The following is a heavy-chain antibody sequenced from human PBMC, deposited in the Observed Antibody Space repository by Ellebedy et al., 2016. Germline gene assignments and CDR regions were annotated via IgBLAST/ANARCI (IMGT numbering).Heavy chain of an antibody. Sequence: SETLSLTCTVSGGSISSYYWSWIRQPPGKGLEWIGYIYYSGSTNYNPSLKSRVTISVDTSKNQFSLKLTSVTAADTAVYYCARSVGIYGSGSRMENWFDPWGQGTLVTVSS. CDR1: GGSISSYY. J-gene: IGHJ5*02. D-gene: IGHD3-10*01. CDR2: IYYSGST. CDR3: ARSVGIYGSGSRMENWFDP. V-gene: IGHV4-59*01.